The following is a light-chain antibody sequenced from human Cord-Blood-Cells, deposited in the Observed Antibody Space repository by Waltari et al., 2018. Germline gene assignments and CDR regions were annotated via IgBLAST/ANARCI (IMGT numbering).Light chain of an antibody. Sequence: SYELTQPPSVSVSPGQTARITCSGDALPKQYAYWYQPKQGQAPVLVIYKDSERPSGIPERFSGSSSGTTVTLAISGVQAEDEADYYCQSADSSGTYEVFGGGTKLTVL. J-gene: IGLJ3*02. CDR2: KDS. V-gene: IGLV3-25*03. CDR3: QSADSSGTYEV. CDR1: ALPKQY.